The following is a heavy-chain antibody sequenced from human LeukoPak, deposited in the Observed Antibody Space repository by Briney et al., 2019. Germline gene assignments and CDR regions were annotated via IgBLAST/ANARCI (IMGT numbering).Heavy chain of an antibody. CDR3: AKVTSLRCYYYDMDV. CDR2: ISGSGGTT. V-gene: IGHV3-23*01. CDR1: GFTFSSYA. Sequence: PGGSLRLSCAASGFTFSSYAMNWVRQAPGKGLEWVSAISGSGGTTYYADSVKGRFTISRDNTRNTLYLQMNSLRAEDTAVYYCAKVTSLRCYYYDMDVWGQGTTVTVSS. J-gene: IGHJ6*02.